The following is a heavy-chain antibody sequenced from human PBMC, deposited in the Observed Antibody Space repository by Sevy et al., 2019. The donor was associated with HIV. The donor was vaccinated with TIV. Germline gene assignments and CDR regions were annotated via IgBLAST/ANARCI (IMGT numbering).Heavy chain of an antibody. CDR3: ARDRSNYGGQYFDY. D-gene: IGHD1-26*01. CDR1: GFTFSDYY. CDR2: MSSGTSYI. Sequence: GGSLRLSCAASGFTFSDYYMSWIRQAPGKGLEWVSYMSSGTSYINYADSVKGRFTISRDNAKNPLYLQMNSLRAEDTAVYYCARDRSNYGGQYFDYWGQRTLVTVSS. V-gene: IGHV3-11*06. J-gene: IGHJ4*02.